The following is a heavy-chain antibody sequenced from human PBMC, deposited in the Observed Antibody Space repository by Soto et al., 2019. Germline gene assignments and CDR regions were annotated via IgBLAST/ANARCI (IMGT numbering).Heavy chain of an antibody. V-gene: IGHV5-51*01. CDR2: IYPGDSDT. D-gene: IGHD3-22*01. CDR1: GYSFTRYW. Sequence: GESLKIYCKGSGYSFTRYWIGWVRQMPGKGLEWIGIIYPGDSDTKYSPSFQGQVTISADKSISTAYLQWSSLKASDTAMYYCAREPRGFRYYDSSGSILGDASDIWGQGTMVTVSS. J-gene: IGHJ3*02. CDR3: AREPRGFRYYDSSGSILGDASDI.